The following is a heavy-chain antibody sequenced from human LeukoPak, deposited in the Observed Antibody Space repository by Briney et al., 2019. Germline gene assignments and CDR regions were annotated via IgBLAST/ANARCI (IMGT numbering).Heavy chain of an antibody. CDR2: ITSGSSYI. Sequence: GGSLRLSCAASGFTFSSYIMTWVRQAPGKGLEWVSSITSGSSYIYYADSVKGRFTISRDNAKNSLYLQMNSLRAEDTAVYYCARDPYSGSYGNYYYYFMDVWGKGTTVTISS. CDR1: GFTFSSYI. J-gene: IGHJ6*03. D-gene: IGHD1-26*01. V-gene: IGHV3-21*01. CDR3: ARDPYSGSYGNYYYYFMDV.